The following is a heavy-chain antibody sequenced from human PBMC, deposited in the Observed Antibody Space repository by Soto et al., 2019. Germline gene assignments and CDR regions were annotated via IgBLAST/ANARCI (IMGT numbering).Heavy chain of an antibody. Sequence: SETLSLTCTVSGGSISPYYWSWVRQPPGKGLEWIGYVSYSGSTNYNPSLRSRVTMSVDTSRNQFSLRLSSVTAADTAVYYCARDRLASNGRPEAWGRGTLVTVSS. D-gene: IGHD2-8*01. CDR2: VSYSGST. J-gene: IGHJ5*02. CDR1: GGSISPYY. V-gene: IGHV4-59*01. CDR3: ARDRLASNGRPEA.